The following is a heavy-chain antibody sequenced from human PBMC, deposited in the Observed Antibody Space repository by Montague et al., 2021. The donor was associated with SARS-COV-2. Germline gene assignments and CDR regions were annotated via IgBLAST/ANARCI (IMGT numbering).Heavy chain of an antibody. CDR1: GDSISGYY. V-gene: IGHV4-4*07. J-gene: IGHJ4*02. CDR3: VRDQGRSNWNYPHY. Sequence: SETLSLTCTVSGDSISGYYWSWFRQSAGKGLEWIGRIYNSGSTSYNPSLKSRVTMSVDTSKNQFSLKLSSVTAADTAVYYCVRDQGRSNWNYPHYWGQGTLVTVSS. D-gene: IGHD1-7*01. CDR2: IYNSGST.